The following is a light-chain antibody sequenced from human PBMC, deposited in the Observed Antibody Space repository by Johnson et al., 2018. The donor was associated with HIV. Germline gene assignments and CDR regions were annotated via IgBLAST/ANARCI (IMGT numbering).Light chain of an antibody. CDR2: END. CDR1: SSNIGNNY. CDR3: GTWDSSLSFYV. Sequence: QSVLTQPPSVSAAPGQKVTISCSGSSSNIGNNYVSWFQQLPGTAPKLLICENDKRPSGIPDRFSGSKSGPSATLGITGLQTGDEADYYCGTWDSSLSFYVFGTGTKVTVL. V-gene: IGLV1-51*02. J-gene: IGLJ1*01.